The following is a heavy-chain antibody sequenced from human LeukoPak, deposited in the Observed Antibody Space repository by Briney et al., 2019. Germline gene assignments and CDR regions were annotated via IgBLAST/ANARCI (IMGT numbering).Heavy chain of an antibody. CDR3: AKGRPYSSGPSVIEC. V-gene: IGHV3-23*01. CDR1: GFTFSSYA. D-gene: IGHD6-19*01. Sequence: PGGSLRLSCAASGFTFSSYAMSWVRQAPGQGLEWVAVISNDGGTIYYADSVKGRFTISRDSSKDTSYLQINSLRAEDTAVYYCAKGRPYSSGPSVIECWGQGTLVTVSS. J-gene: IGHJ4*02. CDR2: ISNDGGTI.